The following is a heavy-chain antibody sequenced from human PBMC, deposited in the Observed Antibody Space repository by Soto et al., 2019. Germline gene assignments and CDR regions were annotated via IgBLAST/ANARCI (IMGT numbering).Heavy chain of an antibody. D-gene: IGHD6-6*01. CDR3: AHRRVSVRPSAFDY. Sequence: SGPTLVNPTQTLTLTCTFSGFSVTTSRVAVGWIRQPPGKALEWLALIYWDDDKRYSPSLKSRLTITKDTSKNQLVLTMTNMDPVDTATYFCAHRRVSVRPSAFDYWGPGILVTVSS. V-gene: IGHV2-5*02. CDR2: IYWDDDK. CDR1: GFSVTTSRVA. J-gene: IGHJ4*02.